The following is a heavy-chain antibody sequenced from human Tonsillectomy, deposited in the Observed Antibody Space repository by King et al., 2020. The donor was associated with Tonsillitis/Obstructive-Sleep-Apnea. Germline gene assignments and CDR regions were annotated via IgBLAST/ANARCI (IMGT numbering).Heavy chain of an antibody. CDR1: GFXXSSYA. J-gene: IGHJ4*02. V-gene: IGHV3-30*01. Sequence: VQLVESGGGVVQPGRSLRLSCAASGFXXSSYAMHWVRQAPGKGLEWVAVISYDGSNKYYADSVKGRFTISRDNSKNTLYLQMNSLRAEDTAVYYCAGVEADRGXYAFDYWGQGTLVTVSS. CDR2: ISYDGSNK. D-gene: IGHD6-19*01. CDR3: AGVEADRGXYAFDY.